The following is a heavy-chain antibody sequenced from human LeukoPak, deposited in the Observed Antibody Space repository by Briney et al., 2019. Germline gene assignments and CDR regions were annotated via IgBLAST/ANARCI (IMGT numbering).Heavy chain of an antibody. V-gene: IGHV4-39*01. CDR3: ARKIVGATRPLDY. D-gene: IGHD1-26*01. CDR1: GGSISSSSYY. CDR2: IYYSGST. Sequence: PSETLSLTCTVSGGSISSSSYYWGWIRQPPGKGLEWIGSIYYSGSTYYNPSLKSRVTISVDTSKNQFSLKLSSVTAADTAVYYCARKIVGATRPLDYWGQGTLVTVSS. J-gene: IGHJ4*02.